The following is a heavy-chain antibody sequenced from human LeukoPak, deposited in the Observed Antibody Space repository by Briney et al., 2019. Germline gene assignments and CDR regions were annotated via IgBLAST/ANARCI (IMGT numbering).Heavy chain of an antibody. J-gene: IGHJ4*02. D-gene: IGHD3-10*01. Sequence: SETLSLTCTVSGGSISSSSYYWGWIRQPPGKGLEGIGSIYYSGSTYYNPSLKSRVTISVDTSQNQFSLKLSSVTAADTAVYYCARLIWFGELLGSHDFWGQGTLVTVSS. CDR2: IYYSGST. CDR3: ARLIWFGELLGSHDF. CDR1: GGSISSSSYY. V-gene: IGHV4-39*01.